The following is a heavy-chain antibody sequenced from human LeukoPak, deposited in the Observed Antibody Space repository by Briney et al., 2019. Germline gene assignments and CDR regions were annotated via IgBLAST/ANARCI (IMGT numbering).Heavy chain of an antibody. CDR3: ARYDSSDQYYDY. CDR1: GGSISSSGYS. Sequence: PSETLSLTCAVSGGSISSSGYSWSWIRQPPGKGLEWIGYIYYRGTTKYNPSLKSRVIISVDTSKNQFSLKLSSVTAADTAVYYCARYDSSDQYYDYWGQGTLVTVSA. D-gene: IGHD3-22*01. J-gene: IGHJ4*02. CDR2: IYYRGTT. V-gene: IGHV4-61*08.